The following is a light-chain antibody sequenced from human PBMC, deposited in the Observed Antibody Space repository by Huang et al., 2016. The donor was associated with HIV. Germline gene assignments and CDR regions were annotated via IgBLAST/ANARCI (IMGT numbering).Light chain of an antibody. CDR2: GAS. CDR3: QQYGSSSWA. J-gene: IGKJ1*01. CDR1: QSVSRHF. Sequence: DIVLTQSPGSLSLSHGERAILSCRASQSVSRHFMAWYQQKSGQAPRLLIHGASTMATGVPDRFSGSGSGTDFTLTISRLEPEDFAVYYCQQYGSSSWAFGQGTKVEIK. V-gene: IGKV3-20*01.